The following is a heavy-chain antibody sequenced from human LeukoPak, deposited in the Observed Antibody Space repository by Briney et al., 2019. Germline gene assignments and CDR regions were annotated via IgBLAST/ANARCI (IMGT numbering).Heavy chain of an antibody. J-gene: IGHJ4*02. D-gene: IGHD4-23*01. Sequence: GGSLRLSCAASGFTFSSYWMSWVRQMPGKGLEWMGIIYPDDSDTRYSPSFQGQVTISADKSITTAYLQWTSLKASDTAIFYCARLDYGGSELVDYWGQGTLVTVSS. CDR3: ARLDYGGSELVDY. V-gene: IGHV5-51*01. CDR2: IYPDDSDT. CDR1: GFTFSSYW.